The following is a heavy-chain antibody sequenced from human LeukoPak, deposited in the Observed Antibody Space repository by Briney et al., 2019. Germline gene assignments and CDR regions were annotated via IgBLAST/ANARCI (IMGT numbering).Heavy chain of an antibody. CDR2: IHHSGST. D-gene: IGHD4-23*01. CDR3: ARAYGGNSQYFQH. CDR1: GGSFSGYY. Sequence: SETLSLTCAVYGGSFSGYYWSWIRQPPGKGLEWIGSIHHSGSTNYNPSLKSRVTISLDTSKNQFSLKLSSVTAADTAVYYCARAYGGNSQYFQHWGQGTLVTVSS. V-gene: IGHV4-34*01. J-gene: IGHJ1*01.